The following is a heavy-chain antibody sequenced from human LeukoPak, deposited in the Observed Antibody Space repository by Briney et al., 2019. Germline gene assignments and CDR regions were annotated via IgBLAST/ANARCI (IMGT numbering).Heavy chain of an antibody. CDR1: GFTFSSYA. V-gene: IGHV4-34*01. J-gene: IGHJ3*02. Sequence: GSLRLSCAASGFTFSSYAMSWVRQAPGKGLEWIGEINHSGSTNYNPSLKSRVTISVDTSKNQFSLKLSSVTAADTAVYYCARFLGYCTNGVCYTRRAFDIWGQGTMVTVSS. CDR2: INHSGST. CDR3: ARFLGYCTNGVCYTRRAFDI. D-gene: IGHD2-8*01.